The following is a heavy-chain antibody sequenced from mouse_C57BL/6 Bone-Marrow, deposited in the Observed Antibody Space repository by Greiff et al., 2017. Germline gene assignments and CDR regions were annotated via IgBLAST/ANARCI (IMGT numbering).Heavy chain of an antibody. CDR3: TRFLSTHY. Sequence: VQLQQSGPELVKPGASVKISCKASGYTFTDYYINWVKQSPGQGLEWIGGIFPGSGSTFYNEKFKSKATLTVDKSSSTAYMLLSSLTSEYSAVYFCTRFLSTHYWGQGTSVTVSS. V-gene: IGHV1-75*01. CDR2: IFPGSGST. J-gene: IGHJ4*01. CDR1: GYTFTDYY. D-gene: IGHD1-1*01.